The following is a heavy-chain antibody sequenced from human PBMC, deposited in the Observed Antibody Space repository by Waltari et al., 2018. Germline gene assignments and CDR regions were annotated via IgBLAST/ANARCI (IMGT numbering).Heavy chain of an antibody. CDR2: INSDGSST. J-gene: IGHJ4*02. CDR3: ATAYDFWSGSSSVDY. CDR1: GFTFSSYW. V-gene: IGHV3-74*01. Sequence: EVQLVESGGGLVQPGGSLRLSCAASGFTFSSYWMHWVRQAPGKGLVWVSRINSDGSSTSYADSVKGRFTISRDNAKNTLYLQTNSLRAEDTAVYYCATAYDFWSGSSSVDYWGQGTLVTVSS. D-gene: IGHD3-3*01.